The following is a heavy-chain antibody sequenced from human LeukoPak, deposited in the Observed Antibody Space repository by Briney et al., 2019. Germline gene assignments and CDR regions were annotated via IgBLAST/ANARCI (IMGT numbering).Heavy chain of an antibody. Sequence: ASVKVSCKASGYTFTDYYIHWVRQAPGQGLEWMGYINPNSGGTNYAQKFQGRVTTTRDTSISTAYMELSRLRSDDTAVYYCAREPVVLVPAAIFNWFDPWGQGTLVTVSS. V-gene: IGHV1-2*02. D-gene: IGHD2-2*01. CDR1: GYTFTDYY. CDR3: AREPVVLVPAAIFNWFDP. J-gene: IGHJ5*02. CDR2: INPNSGGT.